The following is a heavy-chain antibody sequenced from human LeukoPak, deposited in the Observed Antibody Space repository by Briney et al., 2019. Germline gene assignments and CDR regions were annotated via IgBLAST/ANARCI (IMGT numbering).Heavy chain of an antibody. V-gene: IGHV1-18*01. CDR1: GYTFTSYG. CDR2: ISAYNGNT. Sequence: VASVKVSCKASGYTFTSYGISWVRQAPGQGLEWMGWISAYNGNTNYAQKLQGRVTMTTDTSTSTAYMELRSLRSDDTAVYYCARDRKPLSIGSGLNDYWGQGTLVTVSS. CDR3: ARDRKPLSIGSGLNDY. D-gene: IGHD3-22*01. J-gene: IGHJ4*02.